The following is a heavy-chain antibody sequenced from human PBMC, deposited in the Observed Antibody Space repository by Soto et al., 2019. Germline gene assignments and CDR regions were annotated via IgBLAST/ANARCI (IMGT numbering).Heavy chain of an antibody. CDR2: IIPVFGKA. CDR3: ARDVTLYDSSAYYYVF. Sequence: SAEVHFKSSGGTFSRYAINWLRQAPGQGLEWMGGIIPVFGKANYAQKFQGRVTITADESTTTGYMELRSLTAEDTAGYYCARDVTLYDSSAYYYVFWAKGTRVTV. V-gene: IGHV1-69*13. D-gene: IGHD3-22*01. J-gene: IGHJ4*02. CDR1: GGTFSRYA.